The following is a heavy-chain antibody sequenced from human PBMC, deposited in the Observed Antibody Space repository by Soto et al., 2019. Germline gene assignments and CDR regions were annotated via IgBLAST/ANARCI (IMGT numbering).Heavy chain of an antibody. CDR3: ARVGFYDFWSGPAPSGGMDV. V-gene: IGHV4-30-4*01. CDR1: GGSISSGDYH. CDR2: IYYSGST. D-gene: IGHD3-3*01. J-gene: IGHJ6*02. Sequence: PSETLSLTCTVSGGSISSGDYHWSWIRQPPGKGLEWIGYIYYSGSTYYNPSLKSRVTISVDTSKNQFSLKLSSVTAADTAVYYCARVGFYDFWSGPAPSGGMDVWGQGTTVTVSS.